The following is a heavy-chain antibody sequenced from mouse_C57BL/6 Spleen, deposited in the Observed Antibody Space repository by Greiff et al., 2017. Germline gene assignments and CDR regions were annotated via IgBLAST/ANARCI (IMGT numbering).Heavy chain of an antibody. CDR3: ARLYYGKEAMYY. D-gene: IGHD2-1*01. V-gene: IGHV5-6*01. CDR1: GFTFSSYG. Sequence: EVQLVESGGDLVKPGGSLKLSCAASGFTFSSYGMSWVRQTPDKRLEWVATISSGGSYTYYPDSVKGRFTISRDNAKNTLYLQMSSLKSEYTAMFYCARLYYGKEAMYYWGQGTSVTVSS. J-gene: IGHJ4*01. CDR2: ISSGGSYT.